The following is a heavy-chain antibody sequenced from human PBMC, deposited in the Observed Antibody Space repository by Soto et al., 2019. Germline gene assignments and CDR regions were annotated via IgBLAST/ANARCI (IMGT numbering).Heavy chain of an antibody. CDR2: IVPIFGTT. CDR1: GDTFSSYS. D-gene: IGHD3-10*01. J-gene: IGHJ6*02. V-gene: IGHV1-69*13. CDR3: AANSLGGGSQGDV. Sequence: VKVSCKASGDTFSSYSISWVRQAPGQGLEWMGGIVPIFGTTVYAPRLQGRLTITADGPTSTSYMELSGLTFEDTAVYYCAANSLGGGSQGDVWGQGTTVTVS.